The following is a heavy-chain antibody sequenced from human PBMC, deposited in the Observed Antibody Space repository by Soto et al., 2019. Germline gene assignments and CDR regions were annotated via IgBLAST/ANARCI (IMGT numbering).Heavy chain of an antibody. J-gene: IGHJ6*02. V-gene: IGHV1-69*01. CDR1: GGTFSSYA. CDR3: ARVHPDIVVVPAAPYYYYYGMDV. CDR2: IIPIFGTA. D-gene: IGHD2-2*01. Sequence: QVQLVQSGAEVKKPGSSVKVSCKASGGTFSSYAISWVRQAPGQGLEWMGGIIPIFGTANYAQKFQGRVMITADESTSTAYMELSSLRSEDTAVYYCARVHPDIVVVPAAPYYYYYGMDVWGQGTTVTVSS.